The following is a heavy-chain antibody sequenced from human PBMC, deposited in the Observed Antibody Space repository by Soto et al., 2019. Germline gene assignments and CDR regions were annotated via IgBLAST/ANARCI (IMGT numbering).Heavy chain of an antibody. CDR3: ARDVGSGWFDY. J-gene: IGHJ4*02. D-gene: IGHD6-19*01. V-gene: IGHV3-7*03. CDR2: IKRDGSAK. CDR1: GFTLSSYW. Sequence: GGSLRLSCAASGFTLSSYWMSWVRQAPGKGPGWVANIKRDGSAKNYVDSVKGRFSISRDNAENSLYLHMNSLRDEDTAVYYCARDVGSGWFDYWGQGTQVTVSS.